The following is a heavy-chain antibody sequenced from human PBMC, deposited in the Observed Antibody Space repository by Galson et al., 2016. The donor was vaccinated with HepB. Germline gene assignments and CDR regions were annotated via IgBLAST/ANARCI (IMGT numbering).Heavy chain of an antibody. D-gene: IGHD6-6*01. Sequence: QSGAEVKKPGASVKVSCKASGYTFTNYGISWVRQAPGQGLEWMGWISPYNGNTNYAQKLQGRVTMTTDTSTSTAHMELRSLRSDDTAVYYCARVIFAIAARRTTVTRPFDYWGQGTLVTVSS. J-gene: IGHJ4*02. CDR3: ARVIFAIAARRTTVTRPFDY. CDR2: ISPYNGNT. V-gene: IGHV1-18*01. CDR1: GYTFTNYG.